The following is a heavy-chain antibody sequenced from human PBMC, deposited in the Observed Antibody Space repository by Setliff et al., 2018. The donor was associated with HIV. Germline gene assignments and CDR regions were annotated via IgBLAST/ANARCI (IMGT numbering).Heavy chain of an antibody. D-gene: IGHD1-26*01. Sequence: KTSETLSLTCAVSGYSISSGYYWGWIRQPAGQTLEWIGRISNAGSTIYNASLKSRVSMSIDTLNKQFSLELTSMTASDTATYYCARHSGSYYFDHWGQGMQVTSPQ. J-gene: IGHJ4*02. CDR3: ARHSGSYYFDH. CDR2: ISNAGST. CDR1: GYSISSGYY. V-gene: IGHV4-38-2*01.